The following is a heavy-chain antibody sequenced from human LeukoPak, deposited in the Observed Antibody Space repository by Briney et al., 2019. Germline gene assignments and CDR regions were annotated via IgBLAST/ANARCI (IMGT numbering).Heavy chain of an antibody. V-gene: IGHV4-4*07. J-gene: IGHJ4*02. CDR2: IHTSGST. D-gene: IGHD6-6*01. Sequence: SETLSLTCTGSGGSIRTYYWSWIRQPAGKALEWIGRIHTSGSTDYNASLESRVSMSVDTSKNQSSLKLRSVTDAATAVYYCAREGSMTARPFVSIDYWGQGTLVTVSS. CDR3: AREGSMTARPFVSIDY. CDR1: GGSIRTYY.